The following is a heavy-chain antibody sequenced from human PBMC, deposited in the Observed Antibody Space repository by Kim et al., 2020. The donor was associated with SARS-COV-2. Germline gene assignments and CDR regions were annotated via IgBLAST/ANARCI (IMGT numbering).Heavy chain of an antibody. CDR1: GGSISSSCPY. Sequence: SETLSLTCTVSGGSISSSCPYWVWVRQPPGKALEFIGYIYYSDGSTYLNPSLQSRVTMSLDTSKNQFSLRLSSVTAADTAVYYCTKPRAWGDTFDVWGQGTMVTVSS. CDR3: TKPRAWGDTFDV. J-gene: IGHJ3*01. V-gene: IGHV4-39*01. D-gene: IGHD7-27*01. CDR2: IYYSDGST.